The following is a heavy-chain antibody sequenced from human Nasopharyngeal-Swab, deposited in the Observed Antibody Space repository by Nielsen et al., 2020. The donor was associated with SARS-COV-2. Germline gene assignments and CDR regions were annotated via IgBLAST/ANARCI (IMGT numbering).Heavy chain of an antibody. CDR3: ARFVPTAMATYWDY. CDR1: GGSFSGYY. D-gene: IGHD2-21*01. CDR2: INHSGST. Sequence: SETLSLTCAVSGGSFSGYYWSWIRQPPERGLEWIGEINHSGSTNYNPSLKSRVTISVDKSKNQFPLKLSTVTAADPAVYYCARFVPTAMATYWDYWGQGTLVTVSS. V-gene: IGHV4-34*01. J-gene: IGHJ4*02.